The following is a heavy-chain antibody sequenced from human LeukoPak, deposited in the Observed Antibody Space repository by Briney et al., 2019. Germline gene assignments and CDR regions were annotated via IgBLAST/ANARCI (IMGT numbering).Heavy chain of an antibody. CDR3: ARLRSAAFDI. J-gene: IGHJ3*02. D-gene: IGHD4-17*01. CDR2: IGTAGDT. V-gene: IGHV3-13*01. CDR1: GFTFSSSD. Sequence: GGSLRLSCAASGFTFSSSDMHWVRQATGKGLEWVSAIGTAGDTYYPDSVKGRFTISRENAKNSLFLQMNSLRAGDTAVYYCARLRSAAFDIWGQGTMVTVSS.